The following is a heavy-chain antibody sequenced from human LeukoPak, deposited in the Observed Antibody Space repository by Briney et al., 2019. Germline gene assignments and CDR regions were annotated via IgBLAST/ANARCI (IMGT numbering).Heavy chain of an antibody. CDR1: GGSISSSSYY. J-gene: IGHJ5*02. CDR2: IYYSGST. D-gene: IGHD2-15*01. Sequence: SETLSLTCTVSGGSISSSSYYWGWIRQPPGKGLEWIGSIYYSGSTYYNPSLKSRVTISVDTSKNQFSLKLSSVTAADTAVYYCARHFFNGRYCSGGSCYWFDPWGQGTLVTVSS. CDR3: ARHFFNGRYCSGGSCYWFDP. V-gene: IGHV4-39*01.